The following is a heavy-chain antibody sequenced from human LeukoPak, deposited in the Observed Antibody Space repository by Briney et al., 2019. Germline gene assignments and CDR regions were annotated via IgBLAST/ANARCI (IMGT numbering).Heavy chain of an antibody. Sequence: GASVKVSCKASGYTFSDYYMHWVRQAPGQGLEWMGWINPNSGGTKYAQKFQGRVTMTRDTSISTAYMELTRLRSDDTAVYYCARGGLRVMVYRLYYMDVWGKGTTVTVSS. CDR2: INPNSGGT. CDR1: GYTFSDYY. D-gene: IGHD2-8*01. CDR3: ARGGLRVMVYRLYYMDV. J-gene: IGHJ6*03. V-gene: IGHV1-2*02.